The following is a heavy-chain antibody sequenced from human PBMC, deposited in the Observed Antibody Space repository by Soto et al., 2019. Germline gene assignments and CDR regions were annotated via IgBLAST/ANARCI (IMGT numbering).Heavy chain of an antibody. V-gene: IGHV1-2*02. J-gene: IGHJ6*02. CDR2: INPNSGGT. CDR1: GYTFTGYY. Sequence: ASVKVSCKASGYTFTGYYVLWVRQAPGQGLEWMGWINPNSGGTNYAQKFQGRVTMTRDTSISTAYMELSRLRSDDTAVYYCARDRDGYSYRRPYYYYYGMDVWGQGTTVTVSS. D-gene: IGHD4-4*01. CDR3: ARDRDGYSYRRPYYYYYGMDV.